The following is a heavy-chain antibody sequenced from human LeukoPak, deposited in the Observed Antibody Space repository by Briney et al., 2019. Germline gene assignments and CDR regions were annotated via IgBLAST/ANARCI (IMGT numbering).Heavy chain of an antibody. CDR1: GYTFTSYY. Sequence: ASVKVSCKASGYTFTSYYMHWVRQAPGQGLERMGIINPSGCSTSYAQKFQGRVSMTRDTSTSTVYMELSSLRSEDTAVYYCARADDYGDYDGGNWFDPWGQGTLVTVSS. CDR2: INPSGCST. J-gene: IGHJ5*02. CDR3: ARADDYGDYDGGNWFDP. D-gene: IGHD4-17*01. V-gene: IGHV1-46*01.